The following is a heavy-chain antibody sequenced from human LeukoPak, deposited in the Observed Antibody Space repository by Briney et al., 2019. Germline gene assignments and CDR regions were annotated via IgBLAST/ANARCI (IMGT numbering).Heavy chain of an antibody. D-gene: IGHD3-3*01. CDR1: GFTFSSYG. V-gene: IGHV3-30*02. CDR3: AKGGAGGITIFGVVIEPPPGDYMDV. Sequence: PGGSLRLSCAASGFTFSSYGMHWVRQAPGKGLEWVAFVRYDGSNNYYADSVKGRFTISRDNSKNTLYLQMNSLRAEDTAVYYCAKGGAGGITIFGVVIEPPPGDYMDVWGKGTTVTVSS. J-gene: IGHJ6*03. CDR2: VRYDGSNN.